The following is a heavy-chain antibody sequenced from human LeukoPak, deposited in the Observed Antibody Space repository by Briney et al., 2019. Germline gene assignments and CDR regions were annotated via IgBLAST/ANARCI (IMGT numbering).Heavy chain of an antibody. CDR3: ATGRGNEDYFDY. J-gene: IGHJ4*02. CDR1: GFTFSTYS. CDR2: ISPTSRDM. Sequence: LGGSLRLSCAASGFTFSTYSMNWVRQAPGKGLEWVSYISPTSRDMYYADSVEGRFTISRDNAKNSLYLQMNSLRAEDTAVYYCATGRGNEDYFDYWGQGTLVTVSS. D-gene: IGHD1-1*01. V-gene: IGHV3-21*05.